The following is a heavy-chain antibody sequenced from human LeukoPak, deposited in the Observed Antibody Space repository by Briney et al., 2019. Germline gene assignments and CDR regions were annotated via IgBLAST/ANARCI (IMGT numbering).Heavy chain of an antibody. Sequence: GGSLRLSCEGSGFTFSSYWMSWVRQAPGEGLEWVANIQQHGSETYYGDSVKGRFTISRDNAKNSLYLQMNSLRAEDTAVYYCATYSSSNGREFQYWGQGTLVTVSS. J-gene: IGHJ1*01. CDR1: GFTFSSYW. V-gene: IGHV3-7*01. D-gene: IGHD2-2*01. CDR2: IQQHGSET. CDR3: ATYSSSNGREFQY.